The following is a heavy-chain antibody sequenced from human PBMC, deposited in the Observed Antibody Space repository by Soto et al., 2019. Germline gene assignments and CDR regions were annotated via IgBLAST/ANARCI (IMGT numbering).Heavy chain of an antibody. CDR1: GFTVSNNY. Sequence: EVQLVESGGGLIQPGGSLRLSCAVSGFTVSNNYMSWVRQAPGKGLEGVSVIYSGGYTAYGDSVKGRFTISRDNSKNPPNPKINTRGAHDTAVFYCGTPAGGGGYWGQGTLVTVSS. CDR2: IYSGGYT. D-gene: IGHD6-25*01. J-gene: IGHJ4*02. V-gene: IGHV3-53*01. CDR3: GTPAGGGGY.